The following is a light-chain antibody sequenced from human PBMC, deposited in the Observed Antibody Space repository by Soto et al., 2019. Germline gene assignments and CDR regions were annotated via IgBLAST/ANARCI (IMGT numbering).Light chain of an antibody. V-gene: IGLV2-14*01. CDR2: EVN. CDR1: SSDFGDFNY. CDR3: TSNTNTNTPVV. J-gene: IGLJ2*01. Sequence: QSVLTQPASVSGSPGQSITISCTATSSDFGDFNYVSWYQHHPGKAPKLMIYEVNHRPSGVSNRFSGSKSVNTASLTISGLQTEDEADYYCTSNTNTNTPVVFGGGTKVTVL.